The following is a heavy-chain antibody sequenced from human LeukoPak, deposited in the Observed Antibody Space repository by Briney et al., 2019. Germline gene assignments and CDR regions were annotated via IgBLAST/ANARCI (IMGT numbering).Heavy chain of an antibody. CDR3: ARDGQGTKEDGYNQRRFDY. D-gene: IGHD5-24*01. J-gene: IGHJ4*02. CDR2: IIPIFGTA. CDR1: GGTFRSYA. V-gene: IGHV1-69*01. Sequence: SVKVSCKAAGGTFRSYAISWVRQAPGQGLEWMGGIIPIFGTANYAQKFQGRVTITADESTSTAYMELSSLRSEDTAVYYCARDGQGTKEDGYNQRRFDYWGQGTLVTVSS.